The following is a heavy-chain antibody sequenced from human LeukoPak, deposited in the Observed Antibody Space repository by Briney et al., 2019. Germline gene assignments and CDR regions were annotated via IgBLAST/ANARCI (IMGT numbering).Heavy chain of an antibody. D-gene: IGHD3-16*02. Sequence: VKVSCKASGYTFTGYYMHWVRQAPGQGLEWMGWINPNSGGTNYAQKFQGRVTMTRDTSISTAYMELSRLRSDDTAEYYCARVMITFGGVIVAAFDYWGQGTLVTVSS. CDR1: GYTFTGYY. CDR3: ARVMITFGGVIVAAFDY. V-gene: IGHV1-2*02. J-gene: IGHJ4*02. CDR2: INPNSGGT.